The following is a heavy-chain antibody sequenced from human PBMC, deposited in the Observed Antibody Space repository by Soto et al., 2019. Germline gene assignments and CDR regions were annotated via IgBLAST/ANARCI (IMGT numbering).Heavy chain of an antibody. V-gene: IGHV1-24*01. J-gene: IGHJ4*02. CDR1: GYTLTELS. CDR2: FDPEDGET. D-gene: IGHD6-19*01. Sequence: ASVKVSCKVSGYTLTELSMHWVRQAPGKGLEWMGGFDPEDGETIYAQKFQGRVTMTEDTSTDTAYIELSSLRSEDTAVYYCATDRESSGWYYFDYWGQGTLVTVSS. CDR3: ATDRESSGWYYFDY.